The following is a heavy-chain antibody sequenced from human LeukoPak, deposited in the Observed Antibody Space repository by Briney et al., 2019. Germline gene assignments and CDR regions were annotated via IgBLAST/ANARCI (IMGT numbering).Heavy chain of an antibody. CDR1: GFTFSSHS. V-gene: IGHV3-23*01. Sequence: PGGSVRLSCAASGFTFSSHSMSWVRQPPGEGLEWVAAISPSGDSTTYRDSVKGQFTISRDNSGNRLYLQMNTLTVEDTAIYYSARRLLTGGVTDFFDFWGQGALVTVSS. D-gene: IGHD2-21*02. CDR2: ISPSGDST. CDR3: ARRLLTGGVTDFFDF. J-gene: IGHJ4*02.